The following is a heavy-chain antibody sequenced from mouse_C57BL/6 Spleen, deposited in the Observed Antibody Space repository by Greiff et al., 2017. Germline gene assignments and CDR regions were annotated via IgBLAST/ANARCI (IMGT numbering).Heavy chain of an antibody. J-gene: IGHJ3*01. Sequence: VQLQQSGAELVKPGASVKISCKASGYAFSSYWMNWVKQRPGKGLEWIGQIYPGDGDTKYNGKFKGKATLTADKSSSTAYMQRSSLTSEDSAVDFCAREGGLYDGYSPWFAYWGQGTLVTVSA. V-gene: IGHV1-80*01. D-gene: IGHD2-3*01. CDR2: IYPGDGDT. CDR1: GYAFSSYW. CDR3: AREGGLYDGYSPWFAY.